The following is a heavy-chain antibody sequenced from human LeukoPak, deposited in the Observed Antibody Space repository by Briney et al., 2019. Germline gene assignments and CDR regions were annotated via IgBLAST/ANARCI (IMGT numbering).Heavy chain of an antibody. D-gene: IGHD6-13*01. V-gene: IGHV1-8*03. Sequence: ASVKVSCKASGYTFTSYDINWVRQATGQGLEWMGWMNPNSGNTGYAQKFQGRVTITRNTSIGTAYMELSSLRSEDTAVYYCSRGTYSSSWFLDYWGQGTLVTVSS. CDR1: GYTFTSYD. J-gene: IGHJ4*02. CDR2: MNPNSGNT. CDR3: SRGTYSSSWFLDY.